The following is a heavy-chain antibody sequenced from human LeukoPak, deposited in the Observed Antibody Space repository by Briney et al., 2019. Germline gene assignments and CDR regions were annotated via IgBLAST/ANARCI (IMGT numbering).Heavy chain of an antibody. J-gene: IGHJ5*02. CDR2: ISHSGST. CDR3: ARDKVWFDP. V-gene: IGHV4-34*01. CDR1: GGSFSGYY. Sequence: SETLSLTCAVYGGSFSGYYWSWIRQPPGKGLEWIGEISHSGSTNYNPSLKSRVTISVDTSMNQFSLKLSSVTAADTAVYYCARDKVWFDPWGQGTLVTVSS.